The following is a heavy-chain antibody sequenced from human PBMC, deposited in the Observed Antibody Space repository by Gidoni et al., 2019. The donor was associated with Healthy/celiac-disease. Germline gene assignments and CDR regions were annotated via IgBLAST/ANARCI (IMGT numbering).Heavy chain of an antibody. J-gene: IGHJ3*01. Sequence: EVQLVQSGAEVQKPGESLRISWKGSGYRFTTYWNSWVRQMPGKGLEWMGRIDPSASYTNYSPSFQGHVTISADKSTSTAYLQWSSLKASDTAMYYCARLVKGYCSSTSCYGGAFDVWGQGTMVTVSS. CDR1: GYRFTTYW. CDR2: IDPSASYT. CDR3: ARLVKGYCSSTSCYGGAFDV. D-gene: IGHD2-2*01. V-gene: IGHV5-10-1*01.